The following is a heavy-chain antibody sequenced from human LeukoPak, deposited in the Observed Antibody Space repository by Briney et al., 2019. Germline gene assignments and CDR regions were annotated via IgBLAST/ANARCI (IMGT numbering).Heavy chain of an antibody. D-gene: IGHD3-9*01. CDR3: ARGPIIGFDY. Sequence: ASETLSLTCTVSGGSISSYYWSWIRQPPGKGLEWIGYIYYSGSTNYNPSLKSRVTISVDTSKNQFSLKLSSVTAADTAVYYCARGPIIGFDYWGQGILVTVSS. V-gene: IGHV4-59*01. CDR1: GGSISSYY. J-gene: IGHJ4*02. CDR2: IYYSGST.